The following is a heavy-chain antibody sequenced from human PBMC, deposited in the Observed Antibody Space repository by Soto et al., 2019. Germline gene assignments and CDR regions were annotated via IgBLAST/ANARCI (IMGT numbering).Heavy chain of an antibody. CDR3: AKFGFKRWLPAGYYYYAMDV. CDR2: ISATVGAT. J-gene: IGHJ6*02. D-gene: IGHD5-12*01. V-gene: IGHV3-23*01. CDR1: GFTFSDKA. Sequence: PGGSLRLSCAASGFTFSDKAMIWVRQTPGGWLERVSQISATVGATHYADSVKGRFTISRDNSRNTLYLQLDSLRAEDTAIYYCAKFGFKRWLPAGYYYYAMDVCGQAPRVTFSS.